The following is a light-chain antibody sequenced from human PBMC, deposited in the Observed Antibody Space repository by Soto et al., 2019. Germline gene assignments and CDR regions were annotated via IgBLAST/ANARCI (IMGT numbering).Light chain of an antibody. J-gene: IGKJ4*02. Sequence: DIQMTQSPSSVSASVGDRVTITCRASQHINIYLTWYQKRPGKAPKLLIYGGSTLEPGVPSRFSGMGSGTEFTLTISSLQPEEFATYHCLQTSSFPFTFGGGTKVEIK. CDR3: LQTSSFPFT. CDR2: GGS. CDR1: QHINIY. V-gene: IGKV1-12*02.